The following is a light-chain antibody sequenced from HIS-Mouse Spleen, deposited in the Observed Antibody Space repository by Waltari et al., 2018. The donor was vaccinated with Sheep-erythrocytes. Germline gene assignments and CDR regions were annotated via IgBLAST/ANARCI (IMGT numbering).Light chain of an antibody. Sequence: QSALTQPRSVSGSPGQSVTISCPGTSSDVGGYNYVSWYQQHPGNAPKLMIYEGSKRPSGVSNRFSGSKSGNTASLTISGLQAEDEADYYCCSYAGSSTPWVFGGGTKLTVL. CDR2: EGS. V-gene: IGLV2-23*01. CDR3: CSYAGSSTPWV. J-gene: IGLJ3*02. CDR1: SSDVGGYNY.